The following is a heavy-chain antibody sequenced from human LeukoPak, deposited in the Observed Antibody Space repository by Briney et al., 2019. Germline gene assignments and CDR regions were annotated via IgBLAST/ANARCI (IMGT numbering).Heavy chain of an antibody. CDR3: ARGAGYSSSWYYHY. CDR2: INHSGST. CDR1: GGSMRNYY. J-gene: IGHJ4*02. D-gene: IGHD6-13*01. Sequence: RPSETLSLTCTVSGGSMRNYYWSWIRQPPGKGLEWIGEINHSGSTNYNPSLKSRVTISVDTSKNQFSLKLSSVTAADTAVYYCARGAGYSSSWYYHYWGQGTLVTVSS. V-gene: IGHV4-34*01.